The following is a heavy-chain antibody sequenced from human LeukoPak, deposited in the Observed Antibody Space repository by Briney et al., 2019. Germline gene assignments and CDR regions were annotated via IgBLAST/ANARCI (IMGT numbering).Heavy chain of an antibody. CDR2: ISGAGST. CDR3: ASLDRGYYYGMDV. J-gene: IGHJ6*02. CDR1: GFTGTKNY. Sequence: GGSLRLSCAASGFTGTKNYMSWVRQAPGKGLEWVSIISGAGSTSYADPVKGRFTISRDNSKNTLYLQMNSLRAEDTAVYYCASLDRGYYYGMDVWGQGTTVTVSS. D-gene: IGHD3-16*02. V-gene: IGHV3-66*01.